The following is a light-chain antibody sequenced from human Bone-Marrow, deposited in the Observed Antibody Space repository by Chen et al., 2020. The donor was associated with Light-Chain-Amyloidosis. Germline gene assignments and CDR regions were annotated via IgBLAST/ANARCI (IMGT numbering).Light chain of an antibody. Sequence: SYELTQPPSVSVSPGQTARITCSGDDLPTKYAYWYQQKPGQAPVLVIHRDIERPSGISERFSGSSSGTTATVTISGVQEEEEDDYHGQSGDGRGAYEVIFGGGTKMTVL. V-gene: IGLV3-25*02. CDR2: RDI. J-gene: IGLJ2*01. CDR1: DLPTKY. CDR3: QSGDGRGAYEVI.